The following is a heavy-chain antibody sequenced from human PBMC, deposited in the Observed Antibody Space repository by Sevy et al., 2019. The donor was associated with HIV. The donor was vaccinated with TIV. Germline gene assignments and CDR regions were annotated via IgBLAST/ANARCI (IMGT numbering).Heavy chain of an antibody. V-gene: IGHV4-59*11. CDR3: ARGGALTYYDTTGSQNYFDS. J-gene: IGHJ4*02. Sequence: SETLSLTCAISGGSISGHYWGWIRQPPGKGLEWIAYIYDSGSSNYNPSLSGRVTISVDTSKNQFSLRLSSVTAADTAVYYCARGGALTYYDTTGSQNYFDSWGPGTLVTVSS. CDR1: GGSISGHY. CDR2: IYDSGSS. D-gene: IGHD3-22*01.